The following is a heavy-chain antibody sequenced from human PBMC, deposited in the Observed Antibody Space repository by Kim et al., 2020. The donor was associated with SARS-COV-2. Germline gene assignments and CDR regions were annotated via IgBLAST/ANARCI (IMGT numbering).Heavy chain of an antibody. Sequence: ASVKVSCKASGYTFTSYYMHWVRQAPGQGLEWMGIINPSGGSTSYAQKFQGRVTMTRDTSTSTVYMELSSLRSEDTAVYYCARDLGGSGSYYNFFDYWGQGTLVTVSS. CDR2: INPSGGST. J-gene: IGHJ4*02. V-gene: IGHV1-46*03. CDR3: ARDLGGSGSYYNFFDY. CDR1: GYTFTSYY. D-gene: IGHD3-10*01.